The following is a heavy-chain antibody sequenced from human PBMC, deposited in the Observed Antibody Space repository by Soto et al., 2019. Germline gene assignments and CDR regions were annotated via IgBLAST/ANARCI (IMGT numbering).Heavy chain of an antibody. CDR3: GRRIYTTGWRVDY. Sequence: EVHLVQSGAEVKKPGESLRISCTAAGYTFTNYWITWVRQIPGKGLEWMGRIDPSDSYTSYSPSFQGHVTVSVDTTVNTAYLQWTNLKALDTAIYYCGRRIYTTGWRVDYWGQGTLVTVSA. CDR2: IDPSDSYT. D-gene: IGHD5-12*01. V-gene: IGHV5-10-1*03. CDR1: GYTFTNYW. J-gene: IGHJ4*02.